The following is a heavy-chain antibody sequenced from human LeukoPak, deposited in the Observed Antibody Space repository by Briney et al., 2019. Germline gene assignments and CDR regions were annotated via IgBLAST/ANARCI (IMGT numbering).Heavy chain of an antibody. D-gene: IGHD3-16*01. CDR3: AKVTGGDMITYGGLDY. J-gene: IGHJ4*02. CDR2: ISGNGDIT. V-gene: IGHV3-23*01. Sequence: GGSLRLSCAASGFIVSTNYMSWVRQAPGKGLEWVSAISGNGDITYYTDSVKGRFTISRDNSKNTLYLQMNSLRAEDTAMYYCAKVTGGDMITYGGLDYWGQGTLVTVSS. CDR1: GFIVSTNY.